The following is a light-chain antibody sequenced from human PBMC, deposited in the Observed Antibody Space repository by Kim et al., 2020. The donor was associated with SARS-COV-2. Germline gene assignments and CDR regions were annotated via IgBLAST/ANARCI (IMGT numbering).Light chain of an antibody. Sequence: QTVIISCSGSRSNIGTNYVTWYQQLPGTAPKLLIYNDNQRPSGVPDRFSGSKSGTSASLAISGVQSDDEADYYCAAWDDSMDGLWVFGGGTKVTVL. V-gene: IGLV1-44*01. J-gene: IGLJ3*02. CDR2: NDN. CDR1: RSNIGTNY. CDR3: AAWDDSMDGLWV.